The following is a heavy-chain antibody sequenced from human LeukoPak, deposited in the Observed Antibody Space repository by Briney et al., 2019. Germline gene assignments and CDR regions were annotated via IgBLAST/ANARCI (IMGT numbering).Heavy chain of an antibody. D-gene: IGHD2-8*01. CDR2: ISYDGSNK. Sequence: GGSLRLSCAASGFTFSSYAMHWVRQAPGKGLEWVAVISYDGSNKYYADSVKGRFTISRDNSKNTLYLQMNSLRAEDTAVYYCARGEVGYCTNGVCYHYYYYYMDVWGKGTTVTVSS. CDR1: GFTFSSYA. CDR3: ARGEVGYCTNGVCYHYYYYYMDV. V-gene: IGHV3-30-3*01. J-gene: IGHJ6*03.